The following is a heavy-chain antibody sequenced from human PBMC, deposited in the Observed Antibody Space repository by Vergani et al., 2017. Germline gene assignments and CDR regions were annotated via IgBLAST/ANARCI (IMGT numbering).Heavy chain of an antibody. V-gene: IGHV3-11*04. CDR1: GFSFSDHY. Sequence: QVQLVESGGGLVKPGGSLRLSCAASGFSFSDHYMTWIRQAPGKGLEWVSYISNSGNTIEYADSVKGRFSISRDNAKSSLFLQMDSLRAEDTAVYYCARGWGGRVYNWFDPWGQGILVTVSS. CDR2: ISNSGNTI. J-gene: IGHJ5*02. D-gene: IGHD2-15*01. CDR3: ARGWGGRVYNWFDP.